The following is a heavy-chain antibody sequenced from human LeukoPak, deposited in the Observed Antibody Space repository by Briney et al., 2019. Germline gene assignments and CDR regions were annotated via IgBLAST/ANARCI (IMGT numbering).Heavy chain of an antibody. D-gene: IGHD3-9*01. CDR1: GFTVGRNY. CDR2: IYSGGST. J-gene: IGHJ4*02. Sequence: GRSLRLSCAASGFTVGRNYMNWVRQAPGKGLEWVSVIYSGGSTYYADSVKGRFTISRDDSKKTVYLQMNSLRAEDTAVYYCARESDILTGYPFDYWGQGTLVTVSS. CDR3: ARESDILTGYPFDY. V-gene: IGHV3-66*01.